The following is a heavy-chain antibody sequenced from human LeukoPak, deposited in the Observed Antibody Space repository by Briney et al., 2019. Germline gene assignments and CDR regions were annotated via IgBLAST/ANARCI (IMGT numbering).Heavy chain of an antibody. CDR2: IWYDGSNK. Sequence: PGGSLRLSCAASGFTFSSYGMHWVRQAPGKGLEWVAVIWYDGSNKYYADSVKGRFTISRDNSKNTLYLQMNSLRAEDTAVYYCARASYGSYFDYWGQGTLVTVSS. J-gene: IGHJ4*02. V-gene: IGHV3-33*01. D-gene: IGHD3-10*01. CDR3: ARASYGSYFDY. CDR1: GFTFSSYG.